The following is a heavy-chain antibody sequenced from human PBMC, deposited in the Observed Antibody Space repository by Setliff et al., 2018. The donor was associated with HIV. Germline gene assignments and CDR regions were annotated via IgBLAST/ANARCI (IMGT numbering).Heavy chain of an antibody. CDR3: AGGRGWLIDY. V-gene: IGHV3-74*01. CDR2: INSDGSST. D-gene: IGHD5-12*01. J-gene: IGHJ4*02. CDR1: GFTFSSYW. Sequence: GGSLRLSCAASGFTFSSYWMHWVRQAPGKGLVWVSRINSDGSSTSYADSVKGRFTISRDNAKNSLYLEMNSLRAEDTAVYYCAGGRGWLIDYWGQGTLVTVSS.